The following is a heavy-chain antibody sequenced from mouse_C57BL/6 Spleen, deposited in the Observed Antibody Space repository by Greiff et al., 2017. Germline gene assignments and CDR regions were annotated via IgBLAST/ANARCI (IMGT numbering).Heavy chain of an antibody. CDR1: GYTFTDYY. CDR2: INPNNGGT. CDR3: ASSYYSGSSYVDHYYAMDY. J-gene: IGHJ4*01. D-gene: IGHD1-1*01. V-gene: IGHV1-26*01. Sequence: VQLQQSGPELVKPGASVKISCKASGYTFTDYYMNWVKQSHGKSLEWIGDINPNNGGTSYNQKFKGKATLTVDKSSSTAYMELRSLTSEDSAVYYCASSYYSGSSYVDHYYAMDYWGQGTSVTVSA.